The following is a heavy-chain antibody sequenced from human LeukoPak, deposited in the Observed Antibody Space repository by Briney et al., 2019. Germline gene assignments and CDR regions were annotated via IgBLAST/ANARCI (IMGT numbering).Heavy chain of an antibody. J-gene: IGHJ4*02. Sequence: PGGSLRLSCAASGFTVSSNYMSWVRQASGKGLEWVSVIYSGGSTYYADSVKGRFTISRDNSKNTLYLQMNSLRAEDTAVYYCARDRRGYYGETYWGQGTLVTVSS. CDR2: IYSGGST. V-gene: IGHV3-53*01. CDR1: GFTVSSNY. CDR3: ARDRRGYYGETY. D-gene: IGHD4-17*01.